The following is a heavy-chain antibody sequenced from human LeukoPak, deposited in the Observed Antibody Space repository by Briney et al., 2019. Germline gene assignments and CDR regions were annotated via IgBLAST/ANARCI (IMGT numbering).Heavy chain of an antibody. D-gene: IGHD6-19*01. CDR3: AKDHLPGIVVADRDY. CDR2: ISGSGGST. V-gene: IGHV3-23*01. J-gene: IGHJ4*02. CDR1: GFTFTTYA. Sequence: PGGSLRLSCAASGFTFTTYAMNWVRQARGKGLEWVSAISGSGGSTYYADSVKGRFTISRDNSKNTLYLQINSLRAEDTAVYYCAKDHLPGIVVADRDYWGQGTLVTVSS.